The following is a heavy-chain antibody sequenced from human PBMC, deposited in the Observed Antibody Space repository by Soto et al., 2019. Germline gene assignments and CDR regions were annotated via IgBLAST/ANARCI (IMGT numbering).Heavy chain of an antibody. J-gene: IGHJ4*02. D-gene: IGHD6-6*01. CDR2: ISYDGSNK. Sequence: QVQLVESGGGVVQPGRSLRLSCAASGFTFSSYGMHWVRQAPGKGLEWVAVISYDGSNKYYADSVKGRFTISRDNSKNTLYLQMNSLRAEDTAVYYCAKVEGSYSSSGSLDYWGQGTLVTVYS. V-gene: IGHV3-30*18. CDR1: GFTFSSYG. CDR3: AKVEGSYSSSGSLDY.